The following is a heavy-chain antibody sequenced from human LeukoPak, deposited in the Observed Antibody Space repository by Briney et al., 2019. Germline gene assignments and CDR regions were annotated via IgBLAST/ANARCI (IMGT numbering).Heavy chain of an antibody. Sequence: SVKVSCKASGGTFSSYAISWVRQAPGQGLEWMGGIIPIFGTANYAQKFQGRVAITADESTSTAYMELSSLRSEDTAVYYCARTNYDYDSSGYLPPYYFDYWGQGTLVTVSS. V-gene: IGHV1-69*13. CDR3: ARTNYDYDSSGYLPPYYFDY. CDR2: IIPIFGTA. J-gene: IGHJ4*02. D-gene: IGHD3-22*01. CDR1: GGTFSSYA.